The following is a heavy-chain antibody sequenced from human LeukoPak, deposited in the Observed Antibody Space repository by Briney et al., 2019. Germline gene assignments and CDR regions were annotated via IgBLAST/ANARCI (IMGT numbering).Heavy chain of an antibody. J-gene: IGHJ4*02. V-gene: IGHV3-48*04. CDR2: ISSSSSTI. CDR1: GFTFSSYS. D-gene: IGHD2-21*01. CDR3: ARASWAYSPFDH. Sequence: PGGSLRLSCEGSGFTFSSYSMNWVRQAPGKGLEWVSYISSSSSTIYYADSVKGRFTISRDNAKNSLYLQMNSLRAEDTAVYYCARASWAYSPFDHWGQGILVTVSS.